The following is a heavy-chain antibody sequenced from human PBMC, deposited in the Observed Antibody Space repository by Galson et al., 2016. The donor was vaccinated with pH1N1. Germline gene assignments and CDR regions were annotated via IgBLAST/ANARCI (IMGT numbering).Heavy chain of an antibody. V-gene: IGHV3-53*01. CDR3: ARDTGV. J-gene: IGHJ4*02. CDR2: IYSGGDT. Sequence: SLRLSCAASGVTVSNNYMSWVRQAPGKGLEWVSCIYSGGDTYYADSVKGRFTVSRDSSKNTVYLQMNSLRAEDTAGYYCARDTGVWGQGTLVTVSS. D-gene: IGHD7-27*01. CDR1: GVTVSNNY.